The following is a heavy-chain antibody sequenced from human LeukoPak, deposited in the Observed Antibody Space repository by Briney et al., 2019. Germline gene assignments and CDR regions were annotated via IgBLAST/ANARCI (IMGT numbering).Heavy chain of an antibody. Sequence: GGSLRLSCAASGFTFSTYSMNWVRQAPGKGLEWVSYISSSSSTIYYADSVKGRFTISRDNAKNSLYLQMNSLRDEDTAVYYCALVTTVTYHYWGQGTLVTVSS. CDR3: ALVTTVTYHY. CDR2: ISSSSSTI. J-gene: IGHJ4*02. V-gene: IGHV3-48*02. CDR1: GFTFSTYS. D-gene: IGHD4-17*01.